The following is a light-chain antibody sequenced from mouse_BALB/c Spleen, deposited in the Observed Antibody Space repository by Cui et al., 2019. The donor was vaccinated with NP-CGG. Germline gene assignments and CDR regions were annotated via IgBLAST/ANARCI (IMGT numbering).Light chain of an antibody. J-gene: IGLJ1*01. CDR2: GTN. CDR1: TGAVTTSNY. Sequence: AVVTQESALTTSPGETVTLTCSSSTGAVTTSNYANWVQEKPDHLFTGLIVGTNNRAPGVPARFSGSLIGDKAALTITGAQTEDEAIYFCALWYSNHWVFGGGTKLTVL. V-gene: IGLV1*01. CDR3: ALWYSNHWV.